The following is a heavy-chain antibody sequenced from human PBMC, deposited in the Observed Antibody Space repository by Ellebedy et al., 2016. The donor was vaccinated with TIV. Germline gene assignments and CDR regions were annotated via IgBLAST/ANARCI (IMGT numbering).Heavy chain of an antibody. CDR3: ARASGYEDDAFDI. Sequence: PGGSLRLSCAASGLTFSDYAMNWVRQAPEKGLEWVSSISSSSSYIYYADSVKGRFTISRDNAKNSLYLQMNSLRAEDTAVYYCARASGYEDDAFDIWGQGTMVTVSS. CDR2: ISSSSSYI. CDR1: GLTFSDYA. D-gene: IGHD5-12*01. V-gene: IGHV3-21*01. J-gene: IGHJ3*02.